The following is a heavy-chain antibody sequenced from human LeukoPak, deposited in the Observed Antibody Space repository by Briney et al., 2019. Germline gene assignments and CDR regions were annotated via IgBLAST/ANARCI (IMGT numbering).Heavy chain of an antibody. D-gene: IGHD1-1*01. CDR1: GYTFTSYY. Sequence: ASVKVSCKASGYTFTSYYMHWVRQAPGQGLEWMGIINPSGGSTSYAQKFQGRVTMTRDTSTSTAYMELSRLRSDDTAVYYCARVLSNWNYHDYWGQGTLVTVSS. CDR2: INPSGGST. V-gene: IGHV1-46*01. CDR3: ARVLSNWNYHDY. J-gene: IGHJ4*02.